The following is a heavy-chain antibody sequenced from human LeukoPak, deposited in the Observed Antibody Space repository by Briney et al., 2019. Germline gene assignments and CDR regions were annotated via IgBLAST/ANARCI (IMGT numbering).Heavy chain of an antibody. Sequence: PSETLSLTCTVSGGSISSYYWSWIRQPPGKGLEWIGYIYYSGSTNYNPSLKSRVTISVDTSKNQFSLKLSSVTAADTAVYYCARGSGGIPSSAFDIWGQGTMVTVSS. J-gene: IGHJ3*02. V-gene: IGHV4-59*01. D-gene: IGHD3-16*01. CDR2: IYYSGST. CDR1: GGSISSYY. CDR3: ARGSGGIPSSAFDI.